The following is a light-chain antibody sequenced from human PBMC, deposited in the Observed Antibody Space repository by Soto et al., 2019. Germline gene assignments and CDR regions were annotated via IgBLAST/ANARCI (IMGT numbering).Light chain of an antibody. CDR3: QQYNNWPLT. V-gene: IGKV3-15*01. J-gene: IGKJ4*01. CDR2: DAS. CDR1: QSVSSN. Sequence: EIVMTQSPPTLSVSPGERATLSCRASQSVSSNLAWYQQKPGQTPRLLIYDASSRATGIPARFSGRGSGTDFTLTISILQSEDFAVYYCQQYNNWPLTFGGGTNVEIK.